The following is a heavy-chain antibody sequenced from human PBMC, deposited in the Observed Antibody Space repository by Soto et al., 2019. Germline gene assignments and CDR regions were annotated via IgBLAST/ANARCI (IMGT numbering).Heavy chain of an antibody. CDR1: GYTFTSCG. Sequence: ASVKVSCKASGYTFTSCGISWVRQAPGQGLEWMGWISAYNGNTNYAQKLQGRVTMTTDTSTSTAYMELRSLRSDDTAVYYCASSVASTHDYYYYYGMDVWGQGTTVTVSS. D-gene: IGHD6-19*01. J-gene: IGHJ6*02. V-gene: IGHV1-18*01. CDR2: ISAYNGNT. CDR3: ASSVASTHDYYYYYGMDV.